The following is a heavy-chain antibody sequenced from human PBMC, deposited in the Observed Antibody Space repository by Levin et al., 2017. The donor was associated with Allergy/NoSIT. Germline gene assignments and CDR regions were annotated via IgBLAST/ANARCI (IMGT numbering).Heavy chain of an antibody. CDR3: AREYYDFWSGYYSPSGY. CDR1: GFTFSSYA. CDR2: ISYDGSNK. J-gene: IGHJ4*02. D-gene: IGHD3-3*01. V-gene: IGHV3-30*04. Sequence: GGSLRLSCAASGFTFSSYAMHWVRQAPGKGLEWVAVISYDGSNKYYADSVKGRFTISRDNSKNTLYLQMNSLRAEDTAVYYCAREYYDFWSGYYSPSGYWGQGTLVTVSS.